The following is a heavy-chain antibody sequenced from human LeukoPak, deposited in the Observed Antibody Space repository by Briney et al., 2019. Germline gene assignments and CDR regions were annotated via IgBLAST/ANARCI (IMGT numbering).Heavy chain of an antibody. J-gene: IGHJ4*02. V-gene: IGHV1-69*04. D-gene: IGHD2-2*01. Sequence: ASVKVSCKASGGTFSSYAISWVRQAPGQGLEWMGRIIPILGIANYAQKFQGRVTMTRDTSICTAYMELSRLTSDDTAVYYCARVGHPTDIVAVPAARSDLGTFDYWGQGTLVTVSS. CDR2: IIPILGIA. CDR1: GGTFSSYA. CDR3: ARVGHPTDIVAVPAARSDLGTFDY.